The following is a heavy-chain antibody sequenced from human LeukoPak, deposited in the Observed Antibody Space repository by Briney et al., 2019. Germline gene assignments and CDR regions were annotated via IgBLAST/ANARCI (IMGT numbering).Heavy chain of an antibody. D-gene: IGHD1-26*01. CDR2: TYYKSKWYN. J-gene: IGHJ3*02. CDR1: GDSVSSNSAT. Sequence: SQTLSLTCAISGDSVSSNSATWNWIRQSPSRGVEWLGRTYYKSKWYNDYAVSVKSRITINSDTSKNQFSLQLNSVTPEDTAVYYCARVSSPWSPRDAFDIWGQGTMVTVSS. V-gene: IGHV6-1*01. CDR3: ARVSSPWSPRDAFDI.